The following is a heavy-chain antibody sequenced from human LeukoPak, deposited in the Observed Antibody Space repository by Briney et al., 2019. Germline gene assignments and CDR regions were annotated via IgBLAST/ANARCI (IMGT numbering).Heavy chain of an antibody. CDR1: GGSISSYY. D-gene: IGHD3-3*01. CDR3: ARGFGVSHRPRRTDKYYFDY. CDR2: IYTSGST. Sequence: QASETLSLTCTVSGGSISSYYWSWIRQPAGKGLEWIGRIYTSGSTNYNPSLKSRVTMSVDTSKNQFSLKLSSVTAADTAVYYCARGFGVSHRPRRTDKYYFDYWGQGTLVTVSS. V-gene: IGHV4-4*07. J-gene: IGHJ4*02.